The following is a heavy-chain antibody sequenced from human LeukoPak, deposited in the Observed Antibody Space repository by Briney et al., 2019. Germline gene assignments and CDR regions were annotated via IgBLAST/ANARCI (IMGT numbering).Heavy chain of an antibody. CDR1: GYTFTSYY. Sequence: GESLKISFKGSGYTFTSYYVHWVRQAPGQGLEWMGKINPSDGSTRYAQKFQGRVAVTRDMSTSTVYMELSSLRSEDTAVYYCASSFYDLLVYFDYWGQGTLVTVSS. CDR3: ASSFYDLLVYFDY. J-gene: IGHJ4*02. CDR2: INPSDGST. V-gene: IGHV1-46*01. D-gene: IGHD5/OR15-5a*01.